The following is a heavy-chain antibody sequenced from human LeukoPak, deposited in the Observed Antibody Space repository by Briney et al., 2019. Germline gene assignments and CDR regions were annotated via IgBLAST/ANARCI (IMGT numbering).Heavy chain of an antibody. V-gene: IGHV3-33*06. CDR1: GFTFSSYW. CDR2: IWYDGSNK. J-gene: IGHJ4*02. D-gene: IGHD3-10*01. CDR3: AKDYLLWFGLGYYFDY. Sequence: GGSLRLSCAASGFTFSSYWMSWVRQAPGKGLEWVAVIWYDGSNKYYADSVKGRFTISRDNSKNTLYLQMNSLRAEDTAVYYCAKDYLLWFGLGYYFDYWGQGTLVTVSS.